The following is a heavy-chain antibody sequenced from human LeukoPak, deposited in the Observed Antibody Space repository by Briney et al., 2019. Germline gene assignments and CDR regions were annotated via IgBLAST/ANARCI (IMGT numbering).Heavy chain of an antibody. CDR1: GFTFSSYS. CDR3: ARDSGCSSISCPITY. Sequence: PGGSLRLSRAASGFTFSSYSMNWVRQAPGKGLEWVSYISSSSSTIYYADSVKGRFTISRDNAKNSLYLQMNSLRAEDTAVYYCARDSGCSSISCPITYWGQGTLVTVSS. D-gene: IGHD2-2*01. J-gene: IGHJ4*02. CDR2: ISSSSSTI. V-gene: IGHV3-48*01.